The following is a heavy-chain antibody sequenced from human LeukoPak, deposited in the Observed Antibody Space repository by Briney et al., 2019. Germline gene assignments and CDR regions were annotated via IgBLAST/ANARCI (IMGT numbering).Heavy chain of an antibody. D-gene: IGHD5-12*01. J-gene: IGHJ3*02. CDR1: GGSISSYY. Sequence: PSETLSLTCTVSGGSISSYYWSWIRQPPGKALEWIGYIYYSGSTSYNPSLKSRGTISLDTSNNQFSLRLSSVTAADTAVYYCARDRGSLSGAFDIWGRGTRVTVSS. V-gene: IGHV4-59*01. CDR2: IYYSGST. CDR3: ARDRGSLSGAFDI.